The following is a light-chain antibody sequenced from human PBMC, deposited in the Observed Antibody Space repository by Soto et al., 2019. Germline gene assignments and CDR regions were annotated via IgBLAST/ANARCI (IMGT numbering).Light chain of an antibody. CDR2: EVY. CDR3: KSYRNTDTVV. CDR1: SNDVGGYNH. Sequence: QSALTQPASVSGSPGQSITISCTGTSNDVGGYNHVSWYQQLPGKAPKLIIYEVYYRPSGVSNRFSGAKSGNTASLTISGLQAEDEADYYCKSYRNTDTVVFGGGTKLTVL. V-gene: IGLV2-14*01. J-gene: IGLJ2*01.